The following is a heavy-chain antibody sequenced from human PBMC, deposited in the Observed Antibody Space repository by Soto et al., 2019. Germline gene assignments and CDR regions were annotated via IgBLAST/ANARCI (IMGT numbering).Heavy chain of an antibody. Sequence: GGSLRLSCAASGFTVSSNYMSWVRQAPGKGLEWVSVIYSGGSTYYADSVKGRFTISRHNSKDTLYLQMNSLRAEDTAVYYCARGAYSSSSDWFYPWGQGTLVTVSS. D-gene: IGHD6-6*01. J-gene: IGHJ5*02. CDR2: IYSGGST. V-gene: IGHV3-53*04. CDR3: ARGAYSSSSDWFYP. CDR1: GFTVSSNY.